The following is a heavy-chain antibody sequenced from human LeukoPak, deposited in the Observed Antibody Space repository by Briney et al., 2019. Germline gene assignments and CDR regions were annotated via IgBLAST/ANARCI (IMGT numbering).Heavy chain of an antibody. CDR1: GFPFSRYW. Sequence: PGGSLRLSCAASGFPFSRYWMSWVRQAPGQGLEWVASIDEDGSETYPVDSVRGRFTISRDNAKNSLYLQMNSLRDEDTAMYHCATSGGYCPDASCSTVGDLKYGPVFWGPGALVSVSS. CDR3: ATSGGYCPDASCSTVGDLKYGPVF. D-gene: IGHD2-8*01. CDR2: IDEDGSET. V-gene: IGHV3-7*01. J-gene: IGHJ4*02.